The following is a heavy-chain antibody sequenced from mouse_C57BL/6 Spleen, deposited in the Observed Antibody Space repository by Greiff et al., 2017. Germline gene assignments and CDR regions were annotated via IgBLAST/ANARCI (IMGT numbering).Heavy chain of an antibody. CDR2: IDPSDSET. J-gene: IGHJ2*01. CDR1: GYTFTSYW. CDR3: AGSGATGVGDY. V-gene: IGHV1-52*01. D-gene: IGHD4-1*02. Sequence: QVQLQQPGAELVRPGSSVKLSCKASGYTFTSYWMHWVKQRPIQGLEWIGNIDPSDSETHYNQKFKDKATLTVDKSSSTAYMQLSSLTSEDSAVYYCAGSGATGVGDYWGQGTTLTVSS.